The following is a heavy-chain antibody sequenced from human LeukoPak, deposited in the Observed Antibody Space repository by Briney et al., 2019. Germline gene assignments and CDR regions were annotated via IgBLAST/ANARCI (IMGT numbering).Heavy chain of an antibody. Sequence: AGGSLRLSCAASGFTFSTYSMNWVRQAPGKGLEWVSYISFSSSTIHYADSVKSRFTISRDNDKKSLYLQMNSLRVEDTAVYYCARDTHYYGSGSPAFDIWGQGTMATVSS. CDR1: GFTFSTYS. D-gene: IGHD3-10*01. CDR2: ISFSSSTI. J-gene: IGHJ3*02. V-gene: IGHV3-48*01. CDR3: ARDTHYYGSGSPAFDI.